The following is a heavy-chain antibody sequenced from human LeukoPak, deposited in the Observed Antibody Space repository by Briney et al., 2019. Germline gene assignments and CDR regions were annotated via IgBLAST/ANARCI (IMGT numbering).Heavy chain of an antibody. Sequence: GGSLRLSCAASGFTFTNYGMSWVRQAPGKGLEWVSAISGSGGSTYYADSVKGRLTIARDNSKNTLYLQMNSLRAEDTAVYYCAKDIAVGAATVGYFDYWGQGTLVTVSS. V-gene: IGHV3-23*01. J-gene: IGHJ4*02. CDR1: GFTFTNYG. CDR2: ISGSGGST. CDR3: AKDIAVGAATVGYFDY. D-gene: IGHD2-15*01.